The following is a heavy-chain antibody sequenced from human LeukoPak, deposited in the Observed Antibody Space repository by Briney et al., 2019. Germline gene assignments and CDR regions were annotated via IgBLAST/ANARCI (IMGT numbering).Heavy chain of an antibody. CDR1: GGSFSGYY. CDR2: IYTSGSTSGST. V-gene: IGHV4-4*07. D-gene: IGHD5-12*01. J-gene: IGHJ3*02. Sequence: SETLSLTCAVYGGSFSGYYWSWIRQPAGKGLEWIGRIYTSGSTSGSTNYNPSLKSRVTISLDTSKNQFSLKLSSVTAADTAVYYCARDTGYVRAFDIWGQGTMVTVSS. CDR3: ARDTGYVRAFDI.